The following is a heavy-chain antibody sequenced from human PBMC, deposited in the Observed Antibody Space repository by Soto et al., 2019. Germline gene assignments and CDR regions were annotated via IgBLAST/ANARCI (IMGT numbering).Heavy chain of an antibody. CDR2: IYPGDSDT. V-gene: IGHV5-51*01. CDR1: GYGFTYYW. D-gene: IGHD3-10*01. J-gene: IGHJ6*02. CDR3: ARLKFVSYGSGSYYQPPYYYYGMDV. Sequence: PGECLKNSGKGSGYGFTYYWIGWLRQMPRKGLEWMGIIYPGDSDTRYSPSFQGQVTISADKSISTAYLQWSSLKASDTAMYYCARLKFVSYGSGSYYQPPYYYYGMDVWGQGTTVTVSS.